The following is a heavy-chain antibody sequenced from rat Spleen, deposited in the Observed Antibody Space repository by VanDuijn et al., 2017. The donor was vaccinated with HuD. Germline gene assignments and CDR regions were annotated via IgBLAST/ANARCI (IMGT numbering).Heavy chain of an antibody. Sequence: QVQLKESGPGLVQPSQTLSLTCTVSGLSLTSNSVSWIRQPPGKGLEWMGVIWSHGGTDYNSAIKSRLTLTRDTSKSQVFLKMNSLQTEDTAMYFCARGSAFFDYWGQGVMVTVSS. CDR1: GLSLTSNS. D-gene: IGHD3-3*01. J-gene: IGHJ2*01. CDR2: IWSHGGT. CDR3: ARGSAFFDY. V-gene: IGHV2-47*01.